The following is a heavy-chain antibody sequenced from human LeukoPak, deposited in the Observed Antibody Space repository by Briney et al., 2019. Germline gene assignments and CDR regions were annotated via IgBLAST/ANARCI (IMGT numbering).Heavy chain of an antibody. V-gene: IGHV3-48*01. Sequence: PGGSLRLSCAASGFTFSNYGMDCVRQPPGKGLEWVSYISSSSSSIYYADSVKGRFTISRDNARNSVFLQMKRLRAQDTAVYYCARGGAARPDYWGPGTLVTVSS. J-gene: IGHJ4*02. CDR2: ISSSSSSI. D-gene: IGHD6-6*01. CDR3: ARGGAARPDY. CDR1: GFTFSNYG.